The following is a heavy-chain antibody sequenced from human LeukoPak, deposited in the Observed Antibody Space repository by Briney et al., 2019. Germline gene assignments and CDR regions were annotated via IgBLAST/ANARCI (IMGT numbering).Heavy chain of an antibody. CDR1: GSTFSNAW. V-gene: IGHV3-15*04. CDR2: VESKADGETI. CDR3: ATGRAFDI. Sequence: GGSLRLSCAGSGSTFSNAWMNWVRQAPGKGLEWVGRVESKADGETIDYAAPVKDRFTVSRDDSKNMVYLQMNSLKTEDTAVYFCATGRAFDIWGQGTMVTVSS. J-gene: IGHJ3*02.